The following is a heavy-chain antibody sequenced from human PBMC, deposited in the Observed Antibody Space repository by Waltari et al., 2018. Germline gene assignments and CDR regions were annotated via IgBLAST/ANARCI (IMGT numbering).Heavy chain of an antibody. CDR3: ARDRDYYDSSGYYDY. CDR1: GGTFSSYA. Sequence: QVQLVQSGAEVKKPGSSVKVSCKASGGTFSSYAISWVRQAPGPGLEWMGGIIPIFGTANYAQKFQGRVTMTADESTSTAYMELSSLRSEDTAVYYCARDRDYYDSSGYYDYWGQGTLVTVSS. CDR2: IIPIFGTA. D-gene: IGHD3-22*01. J-gene: IGHJ4*02. V-gene: IGHV1-69*01.